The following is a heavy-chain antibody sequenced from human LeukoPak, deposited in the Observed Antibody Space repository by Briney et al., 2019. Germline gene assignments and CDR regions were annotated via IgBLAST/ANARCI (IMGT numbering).Heavy chain of an antibody. CDR2: IYTSGST. V-gene: IGHV4-4*07. CDR3: ARQLALGHYYYYMDV. D-gene: IGHD6-6*01. CDR1: GGSISSYY. J-gene: IGHJ6*03. Sequence: SETLSLTCTVSGGSISSYYWSWIRQPAGKGLEWIGRIYTSGSTNYNPSLKSRVTISVDTSKNQFSLKLSSVTAADTAVYYCARQLALGHYYYYMDVWGKGTTVTVSS.